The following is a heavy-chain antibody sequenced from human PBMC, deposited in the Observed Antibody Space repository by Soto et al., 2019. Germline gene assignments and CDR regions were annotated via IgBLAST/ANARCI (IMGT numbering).Heavy chain of an antibody. J-gene: IGHJ6*02. V-gene: IGHV1-2*04. Sequence: QVQLVQSGAEVKKPGASVKVSCKASGYTFTGYYMHWVRPAPGQGLAWMGWINPNSGGTNYAQKFQGWVTMTRDKSSSTAYMELSRLRSDDTAVYYCARGGGLLWFGELSQYYGMDVWGQGTTVTVSS. CDR3: ARGGGLLWFGELSQYYGMDV. CDR1: GYTFTGYY. CDR2: INPNSGGT. D-gene: IGHD3-10*01.